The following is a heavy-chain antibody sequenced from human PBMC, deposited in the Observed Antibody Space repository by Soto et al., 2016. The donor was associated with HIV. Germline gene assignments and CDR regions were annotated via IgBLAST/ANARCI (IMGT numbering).Heavy chain of an antibody. Sequence: EVQLLESEGGLVQPGGSLRLSCAASGFTFSSYAMSWVRQAPGKGLEWVSAISGSGGSTYYADSVKGRFTISRDNSKNTLYLQMNSLGAEDTAVYYCAKDESGSKSFDYWGQGTLVTVSS. J-gene: IGHJ4*02. D-gene: IGHD3-10*01. CDR1: GFTFSSYA. CDR3: AKDESGSKSFDY. CDR2: ISGSGGST. V-gene: IGHV3-23*01.